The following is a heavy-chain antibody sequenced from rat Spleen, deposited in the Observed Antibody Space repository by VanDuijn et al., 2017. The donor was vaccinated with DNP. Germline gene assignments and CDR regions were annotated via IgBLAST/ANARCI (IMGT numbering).Heavy chain of an antibody. CDR3: ARLTSGITAYYFDY. D-gene: IGHD1-4*01. J-gene: IGHJ2*01. CDR2: ISPSGGST. V-gene: IGHV5-19*01. Sequence: NYGMHWIRQAPTKGLEWVASISPSGGSTYYRDSVKGRFTISRDNAKSTLYLQMNSLKSEDTATYYCARLTSGITAYYFDYWGQGVMVTVSS. CDR1: NYG.